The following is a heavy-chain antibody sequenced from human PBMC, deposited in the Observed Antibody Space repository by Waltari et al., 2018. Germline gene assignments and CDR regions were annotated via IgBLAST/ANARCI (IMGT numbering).Heavy chain of an antibody. CDR1: GLSFSTYW. D-gene: IGHD3-16*01. CDR2: IKSDGSIT. CDR3: VRSAFLDV. Sequence: EVQLVESGGGLVQPGGSLRLSCEASGLSFSTYWMNWARQAPGEGLVWVSRIKSDGSITAYADSVKGRFTTSRDNAKNTLYLQMNSLRADDPAVYYCVRSAFLDVWGQGTTVTVSS. J-gene: IGHJ6*02. V-gene: IGHV3-74*01.